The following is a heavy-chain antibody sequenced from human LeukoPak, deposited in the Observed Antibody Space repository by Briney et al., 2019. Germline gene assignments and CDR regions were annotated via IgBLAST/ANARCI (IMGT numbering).Heavy chain of an antibody. Sequence: PGGSLRLSCAASGFTLSSYTIYWVRHVTGKGLEWVSAVGTAGDTFYSGSVKGRFTISRENAKNSLFLQMNNLRAGDTAVYYCAREAARKPAGMDVWGKGTTVTVSS. V-gene: IGHV3-13*01. CDR3: AREAARKPAGMDV. J-gene: IGHJ6*03. CDR2: VGTAGDT. D-gene: IGHD1-14*01. CDR1: GFTLSSYT.